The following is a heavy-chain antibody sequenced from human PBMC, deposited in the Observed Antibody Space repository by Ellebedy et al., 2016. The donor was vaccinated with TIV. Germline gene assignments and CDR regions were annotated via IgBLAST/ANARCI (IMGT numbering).Heavy chain of an antibody. D-gene: IGHD3-22*01. CDR2: MIPNSGKA. CDR3: ARDYDSIGLGEYYFDY. CDR1: GYTFTNYE. Sequence: ASVKVSCKASGYTFTNYEIHWVRQAPGQGLEWMGWMIPNSGKADYAQRFQGRVTMTRDTSTSTVYMELSSLRSEDTAVYYCARDYDSIGLGEYYFDYWGQGTLVTVSS. J-gene: IGHJ4*02. V-gene: IGHV1-8*01.